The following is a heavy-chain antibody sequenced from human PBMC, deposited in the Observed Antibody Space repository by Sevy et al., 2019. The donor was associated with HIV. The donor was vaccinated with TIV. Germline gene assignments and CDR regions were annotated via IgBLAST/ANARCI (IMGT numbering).Heavy chain of an antibody. CDR3: ANKRGYSHGPFDY. CDR2: IHYSGGT. CDR1: GGSISSSDSY. D-gene: IGHD5-18*01. Sequence: SETLSLTCTVSGGSISSSDSYWSWIRQSPGKGLEWIGYIHYSGGTYYNPFLQSRVAMSVDTSEKQFSLKLSFLTAADTAVYYCANKRGYSHGPFDYWGQGTLVTVSS. V-gene: IGHV4-30-4*01. J-gene: IGHJ4*02.